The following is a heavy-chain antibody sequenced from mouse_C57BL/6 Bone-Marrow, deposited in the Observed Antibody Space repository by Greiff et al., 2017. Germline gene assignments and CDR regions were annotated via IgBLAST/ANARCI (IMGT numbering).Heavy chain of an antibody. CDR2: IDPSDSYT. CDR1: GYTFTSYW. J-gene: IGHJ2*01. Sequence: VQLQQPGAELVKPGASVKLSCKASGYTFTSYWMQWVKQRPGQGLEWIGEIDPSDSYTNSNQKFKGKATLTVDTSYSTAYMQLSSLTSEDAAVYYCAKRGLFDYWGQGTTLTVSS. CDR3: AKRGLFDY. V-gene: IGHV1-50*01.